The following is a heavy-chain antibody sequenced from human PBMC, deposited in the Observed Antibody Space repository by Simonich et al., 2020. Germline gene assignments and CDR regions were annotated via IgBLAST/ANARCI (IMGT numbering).Heavy chain of an antibody. D-gene: IGHD7-27*01. J-gene: IGHJ6*03. Sequence: EVQLVESGGGLVQPGGSLRLSCAASGFSFSSYWMSWVRQAPGKGLEWVANIKQDGSEKYYLDSVKGRFTISRDNAKKSLDRQMNSLRAEDTAVYYCARDGLGTAYYYYMTSGAKGPRSPSP. CDR1: GFSFSSYW. V-gene: IGHV3-7*01. CDR2: IKQDGSEK. CDR3: ARDGLGTAYYYYMTS.